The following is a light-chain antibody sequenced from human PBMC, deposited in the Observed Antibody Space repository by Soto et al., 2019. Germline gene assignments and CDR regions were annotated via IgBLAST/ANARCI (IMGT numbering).Light chain of an antibody. V-gene: IGKV1-5*01. J-gene: IGKJ5*01. CDR3: QQSNNHPIS. CDR2: VAS. CDR1: QSISSW. Sequence: DIQMTQSPSTLSASVGDRVTITGRASQSISSWLAWYQQKPGRAPKLLIYVASRLESGVPSRFSGSGSGTEFTLTISSLQPEDFATYYCQQSNNHPISFGQGTRLEIK.